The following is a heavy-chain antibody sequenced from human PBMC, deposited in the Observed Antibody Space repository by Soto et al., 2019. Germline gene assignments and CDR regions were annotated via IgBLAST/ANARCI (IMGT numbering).Heavy chain of an antibody. V-gene: IGHV1-18*04. CDR1: GYTFTSYG. D-gene: IGHD6-19*01. Sequence: ASVKVSCNASGYTFTSYGISWVRQAPGQGLEWMGWISAYNVNTNYAQKIQGRVTMTTDTSTSTDYMELRSLSYDDTAVYYCAWSSSGNLEAFDIWGKGKLVTV. CDR2: ISAYNVNT. CDR3: AWSSSGNLEAFDI. J-gene: IGHJ3*02.